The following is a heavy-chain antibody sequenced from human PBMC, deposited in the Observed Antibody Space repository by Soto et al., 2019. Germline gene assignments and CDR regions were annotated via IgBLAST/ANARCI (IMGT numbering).Heavy chain of an antibody. CDR3: ARMATYGTLNWFDP. V-gene: IGHV1-8*01. CDR2: MNPNSANT. CDR1: GYAFGDYD. J-gene: IGHJ5*02. D-gene: IGHD1-1*01. Sequence: QVQLVQSGAEVQRPGASVKVSCRASGYAFGDYDISWVRQAPGQGLESMGWMNPNSANTGYAQKFQGRVSMTRDMSISTAYMELSRLRPEDTAIYYCARMATYGTLNWFDPWGQGALVTVSS.